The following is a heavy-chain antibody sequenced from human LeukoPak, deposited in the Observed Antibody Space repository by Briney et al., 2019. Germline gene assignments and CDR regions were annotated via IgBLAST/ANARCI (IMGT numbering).Heavy chain of an antibody. CDR2: IWYDGSNK. V-gene: IGHV3-33*01. CDR1: GLTFSSYG. CDR3: ARSYSSGWAFDY. J-gene: IGHJ4*02. D-gene: IGHD6-19*01. Sequence: GGSLRLSCAASGLTFSSYGMHWVRQAPGKGLEWVAVIWYDGSNKYYADSVKGRFTISRDNSKNTLYLQMNSLRAEDTAVYYCARSYSSGWAFDYWGQGTLVTVSS.